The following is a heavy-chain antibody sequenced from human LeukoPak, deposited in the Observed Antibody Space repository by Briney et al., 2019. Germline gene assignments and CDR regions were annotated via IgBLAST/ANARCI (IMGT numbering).Heavy chain of an antibody. CDR1: GFTFSSYA. J-gene: IGHJ5*02. V-gene: IGHV3-23*01. CDR3: ARGATDTTRWFDP. CDR2: ISGSGGST. D-gene: IGHD1-7*01. Sequence: GGSLRLSCAASGFTFSSYAMSWVRQAPGKGLEWVSAISGSGGSTYYADSVKGRFTISRDNAKNSLYLQMNGLRDEDTAVYYCARGATDTTRWFDPWGQGTLVTVSS.